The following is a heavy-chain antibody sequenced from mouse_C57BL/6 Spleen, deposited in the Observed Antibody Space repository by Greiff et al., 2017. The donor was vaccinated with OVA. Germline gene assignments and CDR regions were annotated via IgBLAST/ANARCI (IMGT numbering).Heavy chain of an antibody. V-gene: IGHV1-66*01. Sequence: VQLQESGPELVKPGASVKISCKASGYSFTSYYIHWVKQRPGQGLEWIGWIYPGSGNTKYNEKFKGKATLTADTSSSTAYMQLSSLTSEDSAVYYCARKAMVTSYAMDYWGQGTSVTVSS. CDR3: ARKAMVTSYAMDY. CDR1: GYSFTSYY. D-gene: IGHD2-2*01. J-gene: IGHJ4*01. CDR2: IYPGSGNT.